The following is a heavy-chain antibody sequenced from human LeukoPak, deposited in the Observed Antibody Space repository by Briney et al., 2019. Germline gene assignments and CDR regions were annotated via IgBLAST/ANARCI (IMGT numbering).Heavy chain of an antibody. J-gene: IGHJ4*02. Sequence: ASVKVSCKASGYTFSTCGISWVRQAPGQGLEWMGWISTHNENTEYAQKFQGRVTMTTDTSTSTAYMELRSLRSDDTAVYYCAKDPPHSSGPNSPCFEFWGQGTLVTVSS. CDR3: AKDPPHSSGPNSPCFEF. V-gene: IGHV1-18*01. CDR2: ISTHNENT. D-gene: IGHD6-19*01. CDR1: GYTFSTCG.